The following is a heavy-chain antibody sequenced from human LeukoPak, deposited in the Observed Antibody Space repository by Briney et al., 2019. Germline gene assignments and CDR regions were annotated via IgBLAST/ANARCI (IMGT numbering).Heavy chain of an antibody. CDR3: AKGYDSSGSPSDY. CDR2: ISWNSGSI. CDR1: GFTFDEYA. J-gene: IGHJ4*02. Sequence: GRSLRLSCAASGFTFDEYAMHWVRHAPGKGLECLSGISWNSGSIGYADSVKGRFTISRDNAKNSLYLQMNSLRAEDTALYYCAKGYDSSGSPSDYWGQGTLVTVSS. D-gene: IGHD3-22*01. V-gene: IGHV3-9*01.